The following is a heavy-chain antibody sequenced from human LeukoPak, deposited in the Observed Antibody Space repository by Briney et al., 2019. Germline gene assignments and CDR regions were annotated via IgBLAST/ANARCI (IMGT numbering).Heavy chain of an antibody. CDR3: ARHAIDSSGYYLHYFDY. CDR2: ISYSGST. CDR1: GGSISTYY. J-gene: IGHJ4*02. D-gene: IGHD3-22*01. V-gene: IGHV4-59*08. Sequence: ASETLSLTCTVSGGSISTYYWTWIRQPPGKGLEWIGSISYSGSTNNSPSLEGRVTMSVDTSKNQFSLKLSSVTAADTAVYFCARHAIDSSGYYLHYFDYWGQGTLVTVSS.